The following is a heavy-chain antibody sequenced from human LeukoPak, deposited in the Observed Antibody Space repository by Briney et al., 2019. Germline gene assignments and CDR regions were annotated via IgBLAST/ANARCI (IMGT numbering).Heavy chain of an antibody. V-gene: IGHV3-30*18. D-gene: IGHD2-2*01. Sequence: PGRSLRLSCAASGFTFSSYGMHWVRQAPGKGLEWVAVISYDGSNKYYADSVKGRFTISRDNSKNTLYLQMDSLRAEDTAVYYCANGDLCSSTSCYDSEYFQHWGQGTLVTVSS. CDR2: ISYDGSNK. CDR3: ANGDLCSSTSCYDSEYFQH. J-gene: IGHJ1*01. CDR1: GFTFSSYG.